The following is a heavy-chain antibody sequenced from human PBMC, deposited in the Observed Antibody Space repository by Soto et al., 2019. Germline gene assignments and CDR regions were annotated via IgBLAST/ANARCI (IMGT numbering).Heavy chain of an antibody. J-gene: IGHJ3*02. V-gene: IGHV6-1*01. D-gene: IGHD5-12*01. Sequence: SQTLSLTCAISGDTVSRNSAAWNWIRQSPSRGLEWLGRTYYRSKWYNDYAVSVKSRITINPDTSKNQFSLQLNPVTPEDTAVYYCASALRKVEMATIMAFDIWGQGTMVTVSS. CDR2: TYYRSKWYN. CDR3: ASALRKVEMATIMAFDI. CDR1: GDTVSRNSAA.